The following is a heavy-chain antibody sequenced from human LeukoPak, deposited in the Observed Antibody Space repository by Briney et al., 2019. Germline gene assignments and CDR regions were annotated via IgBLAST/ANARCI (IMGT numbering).Heavy chain of an antibody. J-gene: IGHJ5*02. Sequence: GEPLKISCKGSGYIFTSNWIGWVRQMPGKGLEWMGIIYPADSETIYGPSFEGQVTISADKSISTAYLQWSSLKASDTAMYYCARQMGCSGGSCYRPTNWFDPWGQGTLVTVSS. CDR3: ARQMGCSGGSCYRPTNWFDP. D-gene: IGHD2-15*01. CDR1: GYIFTSNW. CDR2: IYPADSET. V-gene: IGHV5-51*01.